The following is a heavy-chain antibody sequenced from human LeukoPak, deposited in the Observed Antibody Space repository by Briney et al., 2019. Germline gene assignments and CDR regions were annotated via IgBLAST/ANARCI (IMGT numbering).Heavy chain of an antibody. CDR3: ARARPYC. J-gene: IGHJ4*02. V-gene: IGHV3-48*04. CDR1: GFTFSSYS. CDR2: ISSSSTI. Sequence: GGSLRLSCAASGFTFSSYSMNWVRQAPGKGLEWVSYISSSSTIYYADSVKGRFTISRDNAKNSLYLQMNSLRAEDTAVYYCARARPYCWGQGTLVTVSS.